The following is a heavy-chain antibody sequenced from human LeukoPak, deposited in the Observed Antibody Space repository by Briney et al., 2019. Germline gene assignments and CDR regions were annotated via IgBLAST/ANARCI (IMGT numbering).Heavy chain of an antibody. CDR3: ARDPGERGYFDY. CDR1: GYTFTSYG. CDR2: ISAYNGNT. D-gene: IGHD3-16*01. V-gene: IGHV1-18*01. J-gene: IGHJ4*02. Sequence: ASVKVSCKASGYTFTSYGISEVRQAPGQGLYWMGWISAYNGNTNYAQKLQGRVTMTTDTYTSTAYMELRSMRSDDTAVYYCARDPGERGYFDYWGQGTLVTVSS.